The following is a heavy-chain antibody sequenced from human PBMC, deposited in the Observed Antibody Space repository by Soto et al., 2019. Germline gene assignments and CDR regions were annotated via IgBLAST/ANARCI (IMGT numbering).Heavy chain of an antibody. CDR2: IIPIFGTA. J-gene: IGHJ4*02. CDR3: ARGRSGSSSWYYFDY. Sequence: SVKVSCKXSGGTFSSYAISWVRQAPGQGLEWMGGIIPIFGTANYAQKFQGRVTITADESTSTAYMELSSLRSEDTAVYYCARGRSGSSSWYYFDYWGQGTLVTVSS. CDR1: GGTFSSYA. D-gene: IGHD6-13*01. V-gene: IGHV1-69*13.